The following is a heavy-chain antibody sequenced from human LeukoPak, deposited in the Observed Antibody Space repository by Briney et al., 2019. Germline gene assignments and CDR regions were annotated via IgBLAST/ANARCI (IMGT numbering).Heavy chain of an antibody. J-gene: IGHJ4*02. CDR1: AYTLKGHY. CDR3: ASQDHTGYDLDN. CDR2: VNPNSGDT. Sequence: GASVEVSCKASAYTLKGHYIHWVRQAPGQGLEWMGWVNPNSGDTKKAQKFQGRVTMTRDASISTAYMELSRLRSDDSAVYYCASQDHTGYDLDNWGQGTLVTVSS. V-gene: IGHV1-2*02. D-gene: IGHD5-12*01.